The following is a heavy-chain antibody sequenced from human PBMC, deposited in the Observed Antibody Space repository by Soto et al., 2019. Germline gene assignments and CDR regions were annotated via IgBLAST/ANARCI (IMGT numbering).Heavy chain of an antibody. V-gene: IGHV4-59*01. CDR2: IYYSGST. Sequence: SETLSLTCTVSGGSISSYYWSWIRQPPGKGLEWIGYIYYSGSTNYNPSLKSRVTISVDTSKNQFSLKLSSVTAADTAVYYCAAGVVYDYIWGSYRFFDYWGQGTLVTVSS. J-gene: IGHJ4*02. CDR1: GGSISSYY. CDR3: AAGVVYDYIWGSYRFFDY. D-gene: IGHD3-16*02.